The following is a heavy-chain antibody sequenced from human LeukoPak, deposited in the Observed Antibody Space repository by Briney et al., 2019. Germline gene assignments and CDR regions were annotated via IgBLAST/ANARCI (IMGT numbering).Heavy chain of an antibody. CDR1: GYTFTDYY. J-gene: IGHJ6*03. CDR2: INPHSGGT. V-gene: IGHV1-2*02. D-gene: IGHD6-19*01. CDR3: AKDQSSGWYGYYYYYMDV. Sequence: ASVKVSCKASGYTFTDYYMHWVRQAPGQGLEWMGWINPHSGGTDHAQKFQGRVTMTRDTSISTAYMELSRLRSDDTAVYYCAKDQSSGWYGYYYYYMDVWGKGTTVTISS.